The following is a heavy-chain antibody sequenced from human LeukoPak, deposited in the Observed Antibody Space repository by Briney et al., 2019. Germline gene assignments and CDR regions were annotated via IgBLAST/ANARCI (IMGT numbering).Heavy chain of an antibody. CDR1: GFTVSSKY. D-gene: IGHD2-2*01. CDR3: PTEVSARRTDYFAY. V-gene: IGHV3-66*01. Sequence: GGSLRLSCVASGFTVSSKYMSWVRQAPGKGLEWVSAIYSGGSTYNADSVKGRFTISRDNSKNTLYLQMNSLIPDDTAVYYCPTEVSARRTDYFAYFRQGTLVTVSS. CDR2: IYSGGST. J-gene: IGHJ4*02.